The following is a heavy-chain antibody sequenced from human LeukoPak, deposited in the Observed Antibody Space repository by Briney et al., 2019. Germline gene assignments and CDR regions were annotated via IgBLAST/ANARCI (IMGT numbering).Heavy chain of an antibody. V-gene: IGHV1-2*02. CDR3: SRDTTMARWFDP. CDR1: GYAFTYYY. J-gene: IGHJ5*02. CDR2: INPTTSGT. Sequence: ASMTVSCTASGYAFTYYYLHWMRQARGQGLEGMGWINPTTSGTNYAPRFQDRVIMTKDTSITTAYMELTSLTSDDTAVYYCSRDTTMARWFDPWGQGTLVTVSS. D-gene: IGHD5-24*01.